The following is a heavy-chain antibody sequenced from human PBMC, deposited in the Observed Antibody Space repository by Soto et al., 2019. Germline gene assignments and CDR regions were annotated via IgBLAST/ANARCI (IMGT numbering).Heavy chain of an antibody. Sequence: GGSLRLSCAASGFTFDDYAMHWVRQAPGKGLEWVSGIIWNSGSIGYADSVKGRFTISRDNAKNSLYLQMNSLRAEDTALYYCAKEGAGAAMVLIGAFDIWGQGTMVTVSS. CDR3: AKEGAGAAMVLIGAFDI. CDR2: IIWNSGSI. V-gene: IGHV3-9*01. J-gene: IGHJ3*02. D-gene: IGHD5-18*01. CDR1: GFTFDDYA.